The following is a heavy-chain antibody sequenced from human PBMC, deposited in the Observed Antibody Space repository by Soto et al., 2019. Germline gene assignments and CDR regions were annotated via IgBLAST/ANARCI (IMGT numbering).Heavy chain of an antibody. J-gene: IGHJ4*02. Sequence: QVQLVESGGGVVQPGRSLRLSCAASGFTFSSYGMHWVRQAPGKGLEGMAVIWYDGNSKDYGDSVRGRFTVSRDNSKNTLYLQMDSLRAGDTAVYYCARDSSSGEGFGFWGQGTLVTVSS. CDR3: ARDSSSGEGFGF. CDR2: IWYDGNSK. V-gene: IGHV3-33*01. D-gene: IGHD7-27*01. CDR1: GFTFSSYG.